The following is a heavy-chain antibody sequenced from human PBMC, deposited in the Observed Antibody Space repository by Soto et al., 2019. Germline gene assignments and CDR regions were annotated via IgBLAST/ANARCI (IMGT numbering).Heavy chain of an antibody. CDR1: GFTFSNYA. CDR2: ISGSGGTT. J-gene: IGHJ4*02. D-gene: IGHD3-10*01. V-gene: IGHV3-23*01. Sequence: EVQVLESGGALVQPGGFLRLSCAASGFTFSNYAMSWVRQAPGKGLEWVSSISGSGGTTYYADSVKGRFTLSRDNSKKTMYLQMNSLRVEDTAVYYCAKNNMGFYLDYWGQGTLVTVSS. CDR3: AKNNMGFYLDY.